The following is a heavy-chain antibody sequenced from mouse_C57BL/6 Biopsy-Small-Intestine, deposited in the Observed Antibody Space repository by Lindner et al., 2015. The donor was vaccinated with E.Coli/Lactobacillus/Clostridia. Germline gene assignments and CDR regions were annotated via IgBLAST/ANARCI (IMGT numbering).Heavy chain of an antibody. V-gene: IGHV1-82*01. CDR2: IYPGDGDT. CDR3: ARMEY. Sequence: VQLQESGPELVKPGASVKISCKASGYAFSTSWMHWVKQRPGKGLGWIGRIYPGDGDTNYNGKFRGKATLTADKSSSTAYMQLSSLTSEDSAVYFCARMEYWGQGTLVTVSA. J-gene: IGHJ3*01. CDR1: GYAFSTSW.